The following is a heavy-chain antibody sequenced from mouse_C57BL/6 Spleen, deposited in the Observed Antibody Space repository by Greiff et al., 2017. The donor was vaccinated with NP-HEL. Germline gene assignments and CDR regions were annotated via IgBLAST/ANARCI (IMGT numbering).Heavy chain of an antibody. D-gene: IGHD1-1*01. Sequence: EVQLQQSGPELVKPGASVKMSCKASGYTFTDYNMHWVKQSHGKSLEWIGYINPNNGGTSYNQKFKGKATLTVNKSSSTAYMELRSLTSEDSAVYYCARGTTVVARRAWFAYWGQGTLVTVSA. CDR2: INPNNGGT. CDR3: ARGTTVVARRAWFAY. V-gene: IGHV1-22*01. J-gene: IGHJ3*01. CDR1: GYTFTDYN.